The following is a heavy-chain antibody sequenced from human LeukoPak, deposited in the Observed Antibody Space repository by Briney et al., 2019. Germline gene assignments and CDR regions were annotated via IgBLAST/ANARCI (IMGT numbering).Heavy chain of an antibody. CDR2: ISSSSSYI. J-gene: IGHJ6*03. CDR3: ARAGYCSSTSCTYYYYYMDV. Sequence: GGPLRLSCAASGFTFSSYSMNWVRQAPGKGLEWVSSISSSSSYIYYADSVKGRFTISRDNAKNSLYLQMNSLRAEDTAVYYCARAGYCSSTSCTYYYYYMDVWGKGTTVTVSS. CDR1: GFTFSSYS. V-gene: IGHV3-21*01. D-gene: IGHD2-2*01.